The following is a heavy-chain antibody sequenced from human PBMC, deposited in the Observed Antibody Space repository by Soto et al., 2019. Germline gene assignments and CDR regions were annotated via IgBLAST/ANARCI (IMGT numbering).Heavy chain of an antibody. Sequence: ASVKVSCKASGYTFTSYGIHWVRQAPGQRLEWTGWINAGNGNTKYSEKFQGRVTITRDTSASTAYLELSSLRSEDTAVYYCARDPNDSSGSTCFHPFDFWGQGTLVTVSS. CDR3: ARDPNDSSGSTCFHPFDF. D-gene: IGHD3-22*01. CDR1: GYTFTSYG. CDR2: INAGNGNT. V-gene: IGHV1-3*01. J-gene: IGHJ4*02.